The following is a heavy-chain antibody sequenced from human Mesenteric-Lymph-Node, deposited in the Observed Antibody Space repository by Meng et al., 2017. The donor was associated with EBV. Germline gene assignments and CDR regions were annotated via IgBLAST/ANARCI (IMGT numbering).Heavy chain of an antibody. V-gene: IGHV1-3*01. CDR3: ATTSSKSGVTGY. J-gene: IGHJ4*02. Sequence: QVQVVQSGAEVKKPGASVKVSCKASGYTFTSYDMHWVRQAPGQRLEWMGWINVGKGNTKYSQNFQGRVSITRDTSASTAYMELSSLRSEDTAVYYCATTSSKSGVTGYWGQGTLVTVSS. CDR1: GYTFTSYD. CDR2: INVGKGNT. D-gene: IGHD3-10*01.